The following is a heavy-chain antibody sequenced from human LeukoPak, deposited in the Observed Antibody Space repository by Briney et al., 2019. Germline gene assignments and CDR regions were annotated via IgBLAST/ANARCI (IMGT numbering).Heavy chain of an antibody. CDR1: GGSISSYY. J-gene: IGHJ6*04. CDR2: IYYSGST. V-gene: IGHV4-59*01. Sequence: SETLSLTRTVSGGSISSYYWSWIRQPPGKGLEWIGYIYYSGSTNYNPSLKSRVTISVDTSKNQFSLKLSSVTAADTAVYYCARKDDYYGMDVWGKGTTVTVSS. D-gene: IGHD2-15*01. CDR3: ARKDDYYGMDV.